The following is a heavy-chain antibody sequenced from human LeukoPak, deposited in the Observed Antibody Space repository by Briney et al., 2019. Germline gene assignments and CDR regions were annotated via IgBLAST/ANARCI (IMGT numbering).Heavy chain of an antibody. V-gene: IGHV3-21*01. CDR2: ISSSSSYI. Sequence: PGGSLRLSCAASGFTFSSYSMNWVRQAPGKGLEWVSSISSSSSYIYYADSVKGRFTISRDNAKNTLYLQMNSLRAEDTAVYYCARDSHSSSWTSLFDYWGQGTLVTVSS. D-gene: IGHD6-13*01. J-gene: IGHJ4*02. CDR3: ARDSHSSSWTSLFDY. CDR1: GFTFSSYS.